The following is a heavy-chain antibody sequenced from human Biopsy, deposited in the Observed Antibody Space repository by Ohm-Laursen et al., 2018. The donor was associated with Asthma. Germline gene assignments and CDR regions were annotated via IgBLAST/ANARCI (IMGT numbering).Heavy chain of an antibody. D-gene: IGHD2-8*01. CDR1: GGSLSSGPYY. J-gene: IGHJ5*01. CDR3: ARDLSGYCTSSACYGFDS. CDR2: INYRGST. V-gene: IGHV4-31*11. Sequence: SETLSLTCVVSGGSLSSGPYYWSWVRQHPGKGLEWIGYINYRGSTFYSPSLESRVTVSVDTSKNQFSLKLSSVTAADTAVYYCARDLSGYCTSSACYGFDSWGQGTLVTVSS.